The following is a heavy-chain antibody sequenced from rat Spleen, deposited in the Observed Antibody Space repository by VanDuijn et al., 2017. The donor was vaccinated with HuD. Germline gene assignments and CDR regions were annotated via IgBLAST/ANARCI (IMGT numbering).Heavy chain of an antibody. CDR1: GFSLTSYG. J-gene: IGHJ3*01. D-gene: IGHD1-12*03. V-gene: IGHV2-15*01. CDR2: IWSGGST. Sequence: QVQLKESGPGLVQPSQTLSLTCTVSGFSLTSYGVSWVRQPPGKGLEWIGEIWSGGSTDYNSALKSRLSISRDTSKSQAFLKMSSLQTEDTTIYFCTRDHYYDDYYHHNWFAYWGQGTLVTVSS. CDR3: TRDHYYDDYYHHNWFAY.